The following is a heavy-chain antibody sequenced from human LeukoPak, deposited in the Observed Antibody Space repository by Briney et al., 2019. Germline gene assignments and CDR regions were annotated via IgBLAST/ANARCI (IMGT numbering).Heavy chain of an antibody. Sequence: GGSLRLSCAASGFTFSSYAMSWVRQAPGKGLEWVSAISGSGGSTHYADSVKGRFTISRDNSKNTLYLQMNSLRAEDTAVYYCAKSRGGYYDSSGSPYWGQGTLVTVSS. CDR3: AKSRGGYYDSSGSPY. D-gene: IGHD3-22*01. J-gene: IGHJ4*02. CDR1: GFTFSSYA. V-gene: IGHV3-23*01. CDR2: ISGSGGST.